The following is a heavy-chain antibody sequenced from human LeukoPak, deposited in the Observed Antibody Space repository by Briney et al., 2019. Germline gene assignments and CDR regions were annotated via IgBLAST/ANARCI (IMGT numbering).Heavy chain of an antibody. D-gene: IGHD3-9*01. CDR2: INRNSGGT. CDR3: FQAEDGIRYFDWFPTFDY. J-gene: IGHJ4*02. Sequence: ASVTVSCQASGYTFTGYYMHWVRQAPGHGLEWMGRINRNSGGTNYAQKFQGRGTMTRDTAISTAYMELSRLRSDDTAVYFFFQAEDGIRYFDWFPTFDYWGQGTLVTVSS. CDR1: GYTFTGYY. V-gene: IGHV1-2*06.